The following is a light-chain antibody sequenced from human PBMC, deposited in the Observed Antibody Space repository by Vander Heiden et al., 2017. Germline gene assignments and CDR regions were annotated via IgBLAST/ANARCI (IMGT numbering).Light chain of an antibody. J-gene: IGLJ3*02. CDR2: KDS. CDR1: ALPNQY. V-gene: IGLV3-25*03. CDR3: QSADSSGTWV. Sequence: SYELTQPPSVSVSPGQTARITCSGDALPNQYAYWDQQKTGQAPVLVIYKDSERPSGIPERFSGARAGTTVTLTISGVQAEDESDYYCQSADSSGTWVFGGGTKLTVL.